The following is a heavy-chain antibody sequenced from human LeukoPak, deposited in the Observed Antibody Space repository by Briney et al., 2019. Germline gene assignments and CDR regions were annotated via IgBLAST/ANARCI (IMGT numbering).Heavy chain of an antibody. J-gene: IGHJ4*02. CDR1: GYSFTGYY. D-gene: IGHD2-2*01. Sequence: ASVKVSCKASGYSFTGYYMHWVRQAPGQGLEWMGWINPYSGGTNYAQKFQGRVTMTRDTSISTAYMELSRLRSDDTAVYYCVRDRTKYCSSTSCPLDYWGQGTLVTVSS. CDR2: INPYSGGT. CDR3: VRDRTKYCSSTSCPLDY. V-gene: IGHV1-2*02.